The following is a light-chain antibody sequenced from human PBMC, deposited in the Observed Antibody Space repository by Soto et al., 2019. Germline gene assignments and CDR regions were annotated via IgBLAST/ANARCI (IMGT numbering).Light chain of an antibody. CDR2: AAS. CDR3: QQSYSSPPA. Sequence: DIQMTQSPSSLSASVEDRVIITCRASQSISNHLNWYQQKPGKAPKLLIFAASSLQSGVPSRFSGSRSGPDFTLTISSLQPGDFATYYCQQSYSSPPAFGQRTKVDIK. V-gene: IGKV1-39*01. J-gene: IGKJ1*01. CDR1: QSISNH.